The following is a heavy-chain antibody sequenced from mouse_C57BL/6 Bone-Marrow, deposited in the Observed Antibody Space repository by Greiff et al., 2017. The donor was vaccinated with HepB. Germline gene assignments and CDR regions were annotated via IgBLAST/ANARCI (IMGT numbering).Heavy chain of an antibody. V-gene: IGHV5-15*01. CDR1: GFTFSDYG. CDR2: ISNLAYSI. D-gene: IGHD1-1*01. CDR3: ARQGSITTVVATRAMDY. Sequence: EVQRVESGGGLVQPGGSLKLSCAASGFTFSDYGMAWVRQAPRKGPEWVAFISNLAYSIYYADTVTGRFTISRENAKNTLYLEMSSLRSEDTAMYYCARQGSITTVVATRAMDYWGQGTSVTVSS. J-gene: IGHJ4*01.